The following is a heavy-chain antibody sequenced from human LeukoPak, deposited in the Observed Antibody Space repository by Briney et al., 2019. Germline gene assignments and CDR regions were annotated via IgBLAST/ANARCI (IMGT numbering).Heavy chain of an antibody. Sequence: PGGSLRLSCAASGFTFSNYGMHWVRQAPGKGLEWVASIRYDGFNKYYADSFKVRITISRYNSKNTLDLQMMSLKDADTAVYYCAKKPKVGATVDAFDIWGQGTMVTVSS. CDR1: GFTFSNYG. CDR3: AKKPKVGATVDAFDI. V-gene: IGHV3-30*02. D-gene: IGHD1-26*01. CDR2: IRYDGFNK. J-gene: IGHJ3*02.